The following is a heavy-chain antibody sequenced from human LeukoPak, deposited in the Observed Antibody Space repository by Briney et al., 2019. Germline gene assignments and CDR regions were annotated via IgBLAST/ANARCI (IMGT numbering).Heavy chain of an antibody. J-gene: IGHJ5*02. CDR1: GFSFNSYA. D-gene: IGHD2-15*01. CDR2: IGSGGTTT. CDR3: ARPGLPVAGTRWFDP. V-gene: IGHV3-23*01. Sequence: GGSLRLSCTGSGFSFNSYAMSWVRQAPGKGLEWVAAIGSGGTTTSYADSVKGRFIISRDNSKNTLYLQMNSLSAEDTAVFYCARPGLPVAGTRWFDPWGQGTLVTVSS.